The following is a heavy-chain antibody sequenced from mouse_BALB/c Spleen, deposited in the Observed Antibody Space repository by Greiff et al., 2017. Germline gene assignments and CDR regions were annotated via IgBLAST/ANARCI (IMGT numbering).Heavy chain of an antibody. CDR2: ISTYYGDA. Sequence: QVQLQQSGAELVRPGVSVKISCKGSGYTFTDYAMHWVKQSHAKSLEWIGVISTYYGDASYNQKFKGKATMTVDKSSSTAYMELARLTSEDSPIYYCARMGGTEAMDYWGQGTSVTVSS. J-gene: IGHJ4*01. CDR1: GYTFTDYA. D-gene: IGHD4-1*01. CDR3: ARMGGTEAMDY. V-gene: IGHV1S137*01.